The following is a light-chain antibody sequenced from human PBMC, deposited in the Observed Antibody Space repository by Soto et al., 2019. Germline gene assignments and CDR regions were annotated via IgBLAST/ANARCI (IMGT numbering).Light chain of an antibody. CDR1: SSNIGAGYD. V-gene: IGLV1-40*01. CDR3: QSYDSSLSGKV. CDR2: GNS. J-gene: IGLJ1*01. Sequence: QAVVTQPPSVSGAPGQRVTISCTGSSSNIGAGYDVHWYQQLPGTAPKLLIYGNSNRPSGVPDRFSGSKSGTSASLAITGLQAEDGADYYCQSYDSSLSGKVFGTGTKVTVL.